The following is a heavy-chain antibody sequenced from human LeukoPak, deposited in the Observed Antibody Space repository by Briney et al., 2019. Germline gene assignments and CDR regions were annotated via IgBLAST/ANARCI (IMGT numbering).Heavy chain of an antibody. CDR3: ARAPYYYGSGGYYTDYYYYYMDV. Sequence: SETLSLTCTVSGGSISSYYWSWIRQPPGKGLEWIGYIYYSGSTNYNPSLKSRVTISVDTSKNQFSLKLSSVTAADTAVYYCARAPYYYGSGGYYTDYYYYYMDVWGKGTTVTVS. CDR1: GGSISSYY. D-gene: IGHD3-10*01. V-gene: IGHV4-59*01. CDR2: IYYSGST. J-gene: IGHJ6*03.